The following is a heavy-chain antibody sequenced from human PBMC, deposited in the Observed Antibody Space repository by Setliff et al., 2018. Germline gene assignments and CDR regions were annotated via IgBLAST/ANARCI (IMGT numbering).Heavy chain of an antibody. D-gene: IGHD5-18*01. J-gene: IGHJ3*02. V-gene: IGHV3-73*01. CDR1: GFSFSGSA. Sequence: PGGSLRLSCEASGFSFSGSAVYWVRQASVKGLEWIGRIRGRTDNYATAYAASVRGRFTISRDDSKNTAYLQMNSLKTEDTAVYYCTFARDGYDVFDIWGQGTMVTVS. CDR3: TFARDGYDVFDI. CDR2: IRGRTDNYAT.